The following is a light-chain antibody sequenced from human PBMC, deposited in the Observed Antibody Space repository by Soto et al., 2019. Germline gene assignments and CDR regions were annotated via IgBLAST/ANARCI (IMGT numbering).Light chain of an antibody. Sequence: EVVLTQSPATLSVSPGEGATLSCKAGQSVDSRLAWYQQKPGQAPRLLIEGASSRGTDIPARFSGSGSGTEFTLPITSLQSEDFAVYYCQQYSKWPLAFGGGTRVEIK. CDR3: QQYSKWPLA. V-gene: IGKV3-15*01. CDR1: QSVDSR. CDR2: GAS. J-gene: IGKJ4*01.